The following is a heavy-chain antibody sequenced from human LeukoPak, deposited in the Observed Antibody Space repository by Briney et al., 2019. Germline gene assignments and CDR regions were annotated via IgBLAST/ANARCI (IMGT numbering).Heavy chain of an antibody. J-gene: IGHJ6*02. CDR1: GGTFSSYA. Sequence: SVKISCKASGGTFSSYAISWVRQAPGQGLEWMGRIIPILGIANYAQKFQGRVTITADKSTSTAYMELSSLRSEDTAVYYCARDSGGYGMDVWGQGTTVTVSS. D-gene: IGHD3-10*01. CDR3: ARDSGGYGMDV. CDR2: IIPILGIA. V-gene: IGHV1-69*04.